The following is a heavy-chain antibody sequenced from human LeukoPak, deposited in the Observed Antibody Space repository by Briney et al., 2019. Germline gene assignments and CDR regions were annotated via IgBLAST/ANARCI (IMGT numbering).Heavy chain of an antibody. D-gene: IGHD6-19*01. CDR2: IIPIFGTA. J-gene: IGHJ4*02. Sequence: GASVKVSCKASGYTFTSYAISWVRQAPGQGLEWMGGIIPIFGTANYAQKFQGRVTITADESTSTAYMELSSLRSEDTAVYYCANGMNSSGWYTRFGYWGQGTLVTVSS. CDR3: ANGMNSSGWYTRFGY. CDR1: GYTFTSYA. V-gene: IGHV1-69*13.